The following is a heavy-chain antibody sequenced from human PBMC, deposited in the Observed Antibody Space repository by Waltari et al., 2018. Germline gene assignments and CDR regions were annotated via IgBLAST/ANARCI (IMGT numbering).Heavy chain of an antibody. CDR1: GGSIRGSY. Sequence: QVQLQQWGAGVLKPSETLSLSCAVYGGSIRGSYWSWIRQSPGQGLEWIGEINHYGRTNYNPSLKSRFTISVDTSKNQFFLILNSVTAADTATYFCARQSISFFGVVQNWFDPWGQGSLVTVSS. CDR3: ARQSISFFGVVQNWFDP. CDR2: INHYGRT. D-gene: IGHD3-3*01. V-gene: IGHV4-34*02. J-gene: IGHJ5*02.